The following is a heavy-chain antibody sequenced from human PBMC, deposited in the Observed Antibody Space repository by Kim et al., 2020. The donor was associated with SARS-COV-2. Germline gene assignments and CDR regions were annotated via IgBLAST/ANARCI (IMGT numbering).Heavy chain of an antibody. J-gene: IGHJ6*02. D-gene: IGHD3-3*02. CDR1: GFTFNDHA. Sequence: GGSLRLSCIASGFTFNDHAMHWVRQAPGKGLEWVSGIMWNSDGIGYADSVKGRFTTSIDNAKNSLYLQMNSLRPEDTALYYCTKDVLAGGADVWGQVTA. V-gene: IGHV3-9*01. CDR3: TKDVLAGGADV. CDR2: IMWNSDGI.